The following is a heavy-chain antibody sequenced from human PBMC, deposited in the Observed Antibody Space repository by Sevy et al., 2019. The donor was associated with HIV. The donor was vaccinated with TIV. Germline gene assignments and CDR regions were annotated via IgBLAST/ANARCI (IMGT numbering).Heavy chain of an antibody. CDR2: ISGSGDST. J-gene: IGHJ3*02. D-gene: IGHD3-22*01. CDR1: GFPFSNYA. V-gene: IGHV3-23*01. CDR3: AKGMIVSAGDAFDI. Sequence: GGSLRLSCAASGFPFSNYAMTWVRQAPGNGLEYVSTISGSGDSTYYGDSVQGRFTISRDNSRNTLYLQMNSLTAEDSALYYCAKGMIVSAGDAFDIWGQGTMVTVSS.